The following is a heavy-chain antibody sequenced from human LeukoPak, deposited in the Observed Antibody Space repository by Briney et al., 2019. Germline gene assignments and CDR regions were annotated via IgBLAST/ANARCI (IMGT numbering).Heavy chain of an antibody. CDR1: GFTFSSYA. Sequence: GGSLRLSCAASGFTFSSYAMSRVRQAPGKGLEWVSAISGSGGSTYYADSVKGRFTISRDNSKNTLYLQMNSLRAEDTAVYYCAKPDYGSGSYLYYYYMDVWGKGTTVTVSS. V-gene: IGHV3-23*01. CDR2: ISGSGGST. CDR3: AKPDYGSGSYLYYYYMDV. J-gene: IGHJ6*03. D-gene: IGHD3-10*01.